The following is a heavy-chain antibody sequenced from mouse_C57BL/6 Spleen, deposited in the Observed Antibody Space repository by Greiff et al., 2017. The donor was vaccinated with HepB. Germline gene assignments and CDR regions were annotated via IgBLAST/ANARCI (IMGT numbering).Heavy chain of an antibody. CDR2: INPNNGGT. CDR3: ARGEYYGNAAWFGC. CDR1: GYTFTDYN. V-gene: IGHV1-18*01. D-gene: IGHD2-1*01. Sequence: VQLQQSGPELVKPGASVKIPCKASGYTFTDYNMDWVKQSHGKSLEWIGDINPNNGGTIYNQKFKGKATLTVDKSSSTAYMELRSLTSEDTAVYYCARGEYYGNAAWFGCWGQGTLVTDST. J-gene: IGHJ3*01.